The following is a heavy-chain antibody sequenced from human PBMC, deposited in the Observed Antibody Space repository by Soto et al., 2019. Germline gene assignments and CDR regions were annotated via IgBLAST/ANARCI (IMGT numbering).Heavy chain of an antibody. CDR3: ARGEYSSGWYVYSTTPDWYFDL. Sequence: VQLVESGGGVVQPGRSLRLSCAASGFTFSSYGMHWVRQAPGKGLEWVAVIWYDGSNKYYADSVKGRFTISRDNSKNTLYLQMNSLRAEDTAVYYCARGEYSSGWYVYSTTPDWYFDLWGRGTLVTVSS. V-gene: IGHV3-33*01. CDR2: IWYDGSNK. CDR1: GFTFSSYG. D-gene: IGHD6-19*01. J-gene: IGHJ2*01.